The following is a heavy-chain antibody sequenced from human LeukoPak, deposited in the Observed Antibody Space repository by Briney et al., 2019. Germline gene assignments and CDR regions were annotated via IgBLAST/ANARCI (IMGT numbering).Heavy chain of an antibody. D-gene: IGHD4-17*01. J-gene: IGHJ4*02. CDR2: IWYDGSNK. Sequence: GGSLRLSCAASGFTFSRYGMHWVRQAPGKGLEWVAVIWYDGSNKYYADSVKGRFTISRDNSKNTLYLQMNSLRAEDTAVYYCARDRYGDYIYYFDYWGQGTLVTVSS. CDR1: GFTFSRYG. CDR3: ARDRYGDYIYYFDY. V-gene: IGHV3-33*01.